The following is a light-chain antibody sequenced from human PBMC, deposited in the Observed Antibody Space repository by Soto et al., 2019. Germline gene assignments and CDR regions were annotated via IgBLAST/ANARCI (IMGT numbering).Light chain of an antibody. CDR3: EAWDGSLNVVL. CDR2: SNN. J-gene: IGLJ2*01. V-gene: IGLV1-44*01. Sequence: QSVLTQPPSASGTPGQRVTISCSGSSSNIGTNTVNWYQHLPGSAPKLLIYSNNQRPSGVPDRFSGSKSGTSASLAISGLQTDDDTDYYYEAWDGSLNVVLFGGGTKLTVL. CDR1: SSNIGTNT.